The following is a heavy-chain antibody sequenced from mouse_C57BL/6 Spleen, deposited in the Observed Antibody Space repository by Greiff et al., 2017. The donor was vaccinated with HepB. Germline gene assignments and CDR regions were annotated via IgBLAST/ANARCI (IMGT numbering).Heavy chain of an antibody. CDR3: ASRYYYGSY. CDR2: IYPRSGNT. J-gene: IGHJ2*01. Sequence: QVHVKQSGAELARPGASVKLSCKASGYTFTSYGISWVKQRTGQGLEWIGEIYPRSGNTYYNEKFKGKATLTADKSSSTAYMELRSLTSEDSAVYFCASRYYYGSYWGQGTTLTVSS. D-gene: IGHD1-1*01. V-gene: IGHV1-81*01. CDR1: GYTFTSYG.